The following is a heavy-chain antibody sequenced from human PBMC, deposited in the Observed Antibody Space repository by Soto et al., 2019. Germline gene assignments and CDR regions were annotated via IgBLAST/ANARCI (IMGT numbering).Heavy chain of an antibody. CDR3: ARGSSSSRSFYYYGLDV. Sequence: PGGSLRLSCAASGFTFSDHYMDWVRQAPGKGLEWIGRIRDKANSYTTEYAASVKGRFSVPRDDSESSLYLQMNSLKTDGTATYYCARGSSSSRSFYYYGLDVWGQGTTVTVSS. V-gene: IGHV3-72*01. D-gene: IGHD6-6*01. J-gene: IGHJ6*02. CDR2: IRDKANSYTT. CDR1: GFTFSDHY.